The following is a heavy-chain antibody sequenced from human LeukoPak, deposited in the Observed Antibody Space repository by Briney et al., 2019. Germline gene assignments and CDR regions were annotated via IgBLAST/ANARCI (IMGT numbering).Heavy chain of an antibody. Sequence: GGSLRLSCAASGFTVSSNYMSWVRQAPGKGLEWVSVIHSGGSTYYADSVKGRFTISRDNSKNTLYLQMNSLRAEDTAVYYCARDLGYSYGLSFDYWGQGTLVTVSS. D-gene: IGHD5-18*01. CDR1: GFTVSSNY. V-gene: IGHV3-53*01. J-gene: IGHJ4*02. CDR3: ARDLGYSYGLSFDY. CDR2: IHSGGST.